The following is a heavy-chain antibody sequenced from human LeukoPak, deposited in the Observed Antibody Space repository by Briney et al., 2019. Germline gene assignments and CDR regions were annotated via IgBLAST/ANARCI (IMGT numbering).Heavy chain of an antibody. CDR1: GLTFSTSG. V-gene: IGHV3-21*06. J-gene: IGHJ4*02. D-gene: IGHD1-14*01. Sequence: PGGSLRLSCTASGLTFSTSGFNWVRQDPGKGLEWAASIGPTGSDRYHADSIKGRFTISRDNANNFLYLQMNSLRAEDTAVYYCATETNGRHYDYWGQGTLLTVSS. CDR2: IGPTGSDR. CDR3: ATETNGRHYDY.